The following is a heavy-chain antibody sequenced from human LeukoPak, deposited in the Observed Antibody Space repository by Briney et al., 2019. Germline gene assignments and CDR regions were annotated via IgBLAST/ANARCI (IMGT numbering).Heavy chain of an antibody. V-gene: IGHV4-38-2*02. D-gene: IGHD1-26*01. CDR1: DYSISSGYF. J-gene: IGHJ4*02. CDR3: ASGISGSYRKKRFDY. Sequence: SETLSLTCTVSDYSISSGYFWGWIRQPPGKGLEWIGSIYHSGTTYYNPSLKSRVTISVHTSKNQFSLKLSSVTAADTAVYYCASGISGSYRKKRFDYWGQGTLVTVSS. CDR2: IYHSGTT.